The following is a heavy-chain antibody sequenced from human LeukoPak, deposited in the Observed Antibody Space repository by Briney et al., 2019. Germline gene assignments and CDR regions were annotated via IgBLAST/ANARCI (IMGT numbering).Heavy chain of an antibody. CDR1: GFTFSSYS. CDR3: AKGGLVHRFDP. CDR2: ISGSSSTI. Sequence: GGSLRLSCVVSGFTFSSYSMSWVRQAPGKGLDWVSYISGSSSTIYYADSVKGRFSISRDNAKNSLYLQMNSLRADDTAVYYCAKGGLVHRFDPWGQGTLVTVSS. V-gene: IGHV3-48*01. J-gene: IGHJ5*02.